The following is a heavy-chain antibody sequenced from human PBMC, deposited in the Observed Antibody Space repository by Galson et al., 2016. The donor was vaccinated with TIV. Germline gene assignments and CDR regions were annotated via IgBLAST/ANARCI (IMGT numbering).Heavy chain of an antibody. CDR1: GFSFSNDW. Sequence: SLRLSCAASGFSFSNDWMSWVRQAPGKGLEWVANIKQDGGEKYYVDSVKGRFTISRDNAKNSLYLQMNSLRAEDTAVYYCARYLRSSNFDYWAREPWSPSPQ. CDR3: ARYLRSSNFDY. J-gene: IGHJ4*02. CDR2: IKQDGGEK. V-gene: IGHV3-7*01.